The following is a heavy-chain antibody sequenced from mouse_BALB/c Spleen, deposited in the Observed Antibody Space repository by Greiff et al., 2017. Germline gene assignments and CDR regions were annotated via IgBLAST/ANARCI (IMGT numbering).Heavy chain of an antibody. J-gene: IGHJ3*01. CDR2: IYPYNGGT. Sequence: VQLQQSGPELVKPGASVKISCKASGYTFTDYNMHWVKQSHGKSLEWIGYIYPYNGGTGYNQKFKSKATLTVDNSSSTAYMELRSLTSEDSAVYYCARLYYGSSPLAWFAYWGQGTLVTVSA. D-gene: IGHD1-1*01. CDR3: ARLYYGSSPLAWFAY. CDR1: GYTFTDYN. V-gene: IGHV1S29*02.